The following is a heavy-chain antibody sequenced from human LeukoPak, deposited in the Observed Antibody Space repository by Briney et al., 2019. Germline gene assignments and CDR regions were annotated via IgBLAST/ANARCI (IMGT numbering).Heavy chain of an antibody. J-gene: IGHJ4*02. V-gene: IGHV1-2*02. CDR1: GYTFNDYY. D-gene: IGHD3-22*01. Sequence: ASVKVSCKASGYTFNDYYIHWVRQAPGQGLEWMGWINPNSGGTNYAQKFQGRVTVTRDTFISTACMELSRLRSDDTAVYYCARDLGVFDSSGPRPPDYWGQGTLVTVSS. CDR2: INPNSGGT. CDR3: ARDLGVFDSSGPRPPDY.